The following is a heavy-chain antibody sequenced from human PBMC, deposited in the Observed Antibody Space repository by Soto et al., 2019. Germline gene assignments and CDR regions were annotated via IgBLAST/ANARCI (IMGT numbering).Heavy chain of an antibody. Sequence: QVQLQESGPGLVKPSETLSLTCTVSGGSISNYYWSWIRQPPGKGLEWIGYIYSSGTKCNPSLKSRVTISLDTSKTQFSLKLSSVTAADTAIYYGAKDSLPGRTYGDYVSWFDPWGQGTLVTVSS. CDR1: GGSISNYY. V-gene: IGHV4-59*13. D-gene: IGHD4-17*01. CDR2: IYSSGT. CDR3: AKDSLPGRTYGDYVSWFDP. J-gene: IGHJ5*02.